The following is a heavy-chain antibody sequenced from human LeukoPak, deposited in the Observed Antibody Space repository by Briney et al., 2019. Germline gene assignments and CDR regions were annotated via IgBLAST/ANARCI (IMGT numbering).Heavy chain of an antibody. Sequence: GRSLRLSCAASRLTLSSFAISCLRQAPAPGLDQLSCFSGSGGSIYYADSVKGRFTISRDNSKNTLYLQMNSLRAEDTAVYYCAKFSPTPLLNYYYYGMDVWGQGTTVTVSS. CDR2: FSGSGGSI. CDR1: RLTLSSFA. CDR3: AKFSPTPLLNYYYYGMDV. V-gene: IGHV3-23*01. J-gene: IGHJ6*02.